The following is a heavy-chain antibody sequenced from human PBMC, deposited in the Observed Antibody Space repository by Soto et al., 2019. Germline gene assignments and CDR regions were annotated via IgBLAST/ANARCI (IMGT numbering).Heavy chain of an antibody. J-gene: IGHJ4*02. Sequence: QLQLQESGPGLVKPSETLSLTCTVSSGSISSISYYWGWIRQPPGKGLEWIGSIKYSGHTFYNPSLKSRVTMSVDTSKNQFSLRLSSVTAAETAVYYCARVDIAVVPSTTFDYWGQGTLVTVSS. D-gene: IGHD2-2*01. CDR1: SGSISSISYY. CDR2: IKYSGHT. V-gene: IGHV4-39*01. CDR3: ARVDIAVVPSTTFDY.